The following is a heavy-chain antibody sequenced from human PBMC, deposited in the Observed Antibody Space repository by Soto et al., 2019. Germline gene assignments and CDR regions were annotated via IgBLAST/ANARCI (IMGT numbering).Heavy chain of an antibody. CDR2: MNPNSGNT. CDR3: ARGGIEYSSSYHESETFDP. J-gene: IGHJ5*02. D-gene: IGHD6-6*01. Sequence: ASVKVSCKASGYTFTSYDINWVRQATGQGLEWMGWMNPNSGNTGYAQKFQGRVTMTRNTSISTAYMELSSLRSEDTAVYYCARGGIEYSSSYHESETFDPWGQGTLVTVSS. CDR1: GYTFTSYD. V-gene: IGHV1-8*01.